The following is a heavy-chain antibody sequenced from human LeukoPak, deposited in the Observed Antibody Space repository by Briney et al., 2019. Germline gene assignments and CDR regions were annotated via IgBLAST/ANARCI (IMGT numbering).Heavy chain of an antibody. CDR3: ARGWRDYDILTRTWTSTGLFDY. V-gene: IGHV4-34*01. Sequence: SETLSLTCAVYGGSFSGYYWSWIRRPPGKGLEWIGEINHSGSTNYNPSLKSRVTLSVDTSKNQFSLKLSSVTAADTAVYYCARGWRDYDILTRTWTSTGLFDYWGQGTLVTVSS. CDR2: INHSGST. CDR1: GGSFSGYY. D-gene: IGHD3-9*01. J-gene: IGHJ4*02.